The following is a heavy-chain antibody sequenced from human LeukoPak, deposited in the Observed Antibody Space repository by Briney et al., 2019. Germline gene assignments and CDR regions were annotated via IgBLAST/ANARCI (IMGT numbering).Heavy chain of an antibody. CDR1: GGSISSGGYY. J-gene: IGHJ6*02. D-gene: IGHD3-16*01. CDR3: ARDPLRDAPYYYYYGMDV. CDR2: IYYSGST. V-gene: IGHV4-31*03. Sequence: SETLSLTCTVSGGSISSGGYYWSWTRQHPGKGLEWIGYIYYSGSTYYNPSLKSRVTISVDTSKNQFSLKLSSVTAADTAVYYCARDPLRDAPYYYYYGMDVWGQGTTVTVSS.